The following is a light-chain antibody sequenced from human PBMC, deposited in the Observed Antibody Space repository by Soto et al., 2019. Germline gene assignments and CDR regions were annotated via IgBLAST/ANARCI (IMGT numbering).Light chain of an antibody. J-gene: IGKJ1*01. CDR1: QSMNSW. CDR2: DAP. V-gene: IGKV1-5*01. Sequence: DIQLTQSPSTLSASVGDRVTITCRASQSMNSWLAWYQQKPGEAPKVLIYDAPSLESGVPSRFSGSGSGTEFTLTIGSLQPEDFATYYCLRYNAFSQTFGQGTKVEI. CDR3: LRYNAFSQT.